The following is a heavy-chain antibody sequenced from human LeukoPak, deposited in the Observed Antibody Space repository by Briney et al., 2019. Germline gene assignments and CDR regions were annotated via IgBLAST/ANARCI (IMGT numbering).Heavy chain of an antibody. D-gene: IGHD3-22*01. CDR1: GFTVSSNY. CDR3: ARDHIGITMIVVSPLFDY. J-gene: IGHJ4*02. V-gene: IGHV3-30*03. CDR2: ISYDGSNK. Sequence: GGSLRLSCAASGFTVSSNYMSWVRQAPGKGLEWVAVISYDGSNKYYADSVKGRFTISRDNSKNTLYLQMNSLRAEDTAVYYCARDHIGITMIVVSPLFDYWGQGTLVTVSS.